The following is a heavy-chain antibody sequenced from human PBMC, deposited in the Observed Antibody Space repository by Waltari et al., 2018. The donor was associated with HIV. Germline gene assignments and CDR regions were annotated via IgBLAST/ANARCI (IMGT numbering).Heavy chain of an antibody. D-gene: IGHD1-26*01. CDR1: DGTVSGHH. J-gene: IGHJ2*01. CDR3: ARWEGYFDV. V-gene: IGHV4-34*08. Sequence: QQLGAALLKPADTLSLPCAVDDGTVSGHHSSWIRQSQGKGLEWIGEINHSGVPNYNSSLKSRVLISVDTSKNQFSLRLTSLTAADTSVYFCARWEGYFDVWGRGT. CDR2: INHSGVP.